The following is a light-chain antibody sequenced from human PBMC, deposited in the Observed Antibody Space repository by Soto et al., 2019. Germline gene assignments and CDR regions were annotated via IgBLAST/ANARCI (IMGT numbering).Light chain of an antibody. CDR2: AIS. V-gene: IGKV1-39*01. CDR3: QQSDTTPHT. CDR1: QTISNY. J-gene: IGKJ2*01. Sequence: DIQMTQSPSSLAASVGDRITITCRASQTISNYLNWYQQKPGKAPKLLIYAISSLYGGVPSRFSGSGSGTDFTLTITSLQPEDFATYSCQQSDTTPHTFGQGTKLEI.